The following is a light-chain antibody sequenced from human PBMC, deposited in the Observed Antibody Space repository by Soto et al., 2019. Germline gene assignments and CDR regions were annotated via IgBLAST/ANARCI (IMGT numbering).Light chain of an antibody. J-gene: IGKJ4*01. V-gene: IGKV1-16*01. CDR2: GAS. CDR3: QQYKSYPLT. CDR1: QGISNY. Sequence: DIQMTQSPSSMSASVGDRVIITCRASQGISNYLAWFQRKPGKAPKSLIYGASSLLSGVPSRFSGSGSGTDFTLTISSLQPEDFASYYCQQYKSYPLTFGGGTKVEIK.